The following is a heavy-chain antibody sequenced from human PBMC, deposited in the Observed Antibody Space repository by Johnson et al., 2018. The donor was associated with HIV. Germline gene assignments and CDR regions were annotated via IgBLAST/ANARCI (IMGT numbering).Heavy chain of an antibody. CDR2: ISYDGGNK. CDR1: GFTFSSYA. Sequence: QVQLVESGGGVVQPGRSLRLSCAASGFTFSSYAMHWVRQAPGKGLEWVAVISYDGGNKYYADSVRGRITISRDNSKNTLYLQMNSLRVEDTAVYYCARVKGAFNIWGQGTMVTVSS. CDR3: ARVKGAFNI. V-gene: IGHV3-30-3*01. J-gene: IGHJ3*02.